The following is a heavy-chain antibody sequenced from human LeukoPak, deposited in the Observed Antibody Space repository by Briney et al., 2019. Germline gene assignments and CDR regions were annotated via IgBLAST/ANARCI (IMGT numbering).Heavy chain of an antibody. V-gene: IGHV3-23*01. J-gene: IGHJ4*02. CDR1: GFTFSSYA. CDR2: ISGSGGSS. D-gene: IGHD6-25*01. CDR3: ANFAAGFDY. Sequence: PGGSLRLSCAASGFTFSSYAMSWVRQAPGKGLEWVSAISGSGGSSYYADSVKGRFTISGDNSKNTLYLQMNSLGAEDTAVYYCANFAAGFDYWGQGTLVTVSS.